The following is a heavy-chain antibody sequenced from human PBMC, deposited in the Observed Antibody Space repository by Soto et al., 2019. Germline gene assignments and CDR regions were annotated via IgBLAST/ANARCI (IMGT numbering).Heavy chain of an antibody. CDR1: TDSISSGGSY. CDR3: AREKVGDFSSWHDT. J-gene: IGHJ5*02. CDR2: IYYTGST. D-gene: IGHD2-2*01. Sequence: QVQLQESGPGLVKPSQTLSLSCTVSTDSISSGGSYWSWVRQFPGKGLEWIGYIYYTGSTNYNPSLRSRIQISIDPSKNEFSLKVRSVTAADTAVYYCAREKVGDFSSWHDTWGQGTLVTVSS. V-gene: IGHV4-31*03.